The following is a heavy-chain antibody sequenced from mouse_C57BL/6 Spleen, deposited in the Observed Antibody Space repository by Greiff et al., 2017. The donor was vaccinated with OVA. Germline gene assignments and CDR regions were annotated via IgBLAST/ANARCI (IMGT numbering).Heavy chain of an antibody. J-gene: IGHJ3*01. CDR1: GFTFSSYA. Sequence: EVQLQEPGGGLVKPGGSLKLSCAASGFTFSSYAMSWVRQTPEKRLEWVATISDGGSYTYYPDNVKGRFTISRDNAKNNLYLQMSHLNSEDTAMYYCARDHGYPFAYWGQGTLVTVSA. CDR2: ISDGGSYT. V-gene: IGHV5-4*01. D-gene: IGHD2-2*01. CDR3: ARDHGYPFAY.